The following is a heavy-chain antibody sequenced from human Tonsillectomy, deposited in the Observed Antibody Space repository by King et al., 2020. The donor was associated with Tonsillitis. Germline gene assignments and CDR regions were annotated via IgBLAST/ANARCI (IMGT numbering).Heavy chain of an antibody. V-gene: IGHV3-21*01. Sequence: VQLVESGGGLVKPGGSLRLSCAASGFIFSSYNMKWVRQAPGKGLEWVSSISNISSYIYYADSVRGRFTSSRDNAKNSLYLQMNNLRAEDTAVYYCAGGSSGMDVWGQGTTVTVSS. J-gene: IGHJ6*02. CDR2: ISNISSYI. D-gene: IGHD3-10*01. CDR1: GFIFSSYN. CDR3: AGGSSGMDV.